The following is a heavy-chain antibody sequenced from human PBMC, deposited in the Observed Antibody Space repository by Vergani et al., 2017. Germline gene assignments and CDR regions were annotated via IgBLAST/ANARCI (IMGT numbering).Heavy chain of an antibody. CDR2: ISYDGSNK. D-gene: IGHD3-22*01. CDR3: AKPREYYYDSSGYAY. J-gene: IGHJ4*02. V-gene: IGHV3-30*18. CDR1: GFTFSSYG. Sequence: QVQLVESGGGVVQPGRSLRLSCAASGFTFSSYGMHWVRQAPGKGLEWVAVISYDGSNKYYADSVQGRFTISRDNSKNTLYLQMNSLRAEDTAVYYCAKPREYYYDSSGYAYWGQGTLVTVSS.